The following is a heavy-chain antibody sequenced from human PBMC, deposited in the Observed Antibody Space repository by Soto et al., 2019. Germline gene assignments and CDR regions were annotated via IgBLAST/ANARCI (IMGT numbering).Heavy chain of an antibody. CDR2: VYYSGIT. CDR3: ARTRDNNINYYYALDV. V-gene: IGHV4-61*01. D-gene: IGHD3-10*01. Sequence: PSETQSLTRPMSGASVSSPIHYLNWIRRSPGRGLEWIGFVYYSGITNYSPSLKSRVTISLDTSKDQFSLRLTSVTAADTAVYYCARTRDNNINYYYALDVWGQGTTVTVSS. J-gene: IGHJ6*02. CDR1: GASVSSPIHY.